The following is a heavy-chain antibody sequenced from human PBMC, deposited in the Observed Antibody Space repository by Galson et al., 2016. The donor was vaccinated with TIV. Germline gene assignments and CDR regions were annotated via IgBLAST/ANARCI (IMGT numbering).Heavy chain of an antibody. CDR1: GLIFHKYA. V-gene: IGHV3-23*01. J-gene: IGHJ4*02. CDR3: ASRDIAVIPAAIVFDY. Sequence: SLRLSCAVSGLIFHKYAMSWVRQAPGKGLEWVSTISSSGGHTYYADSVKGRFTISRDNSKNALYVQINNLRAEDTAVYYCASRDIAVIPAAIVFDYWGQGTLVTVSS. CDR2: ISSSGGHT. D-gene: IGHD2-2*01.